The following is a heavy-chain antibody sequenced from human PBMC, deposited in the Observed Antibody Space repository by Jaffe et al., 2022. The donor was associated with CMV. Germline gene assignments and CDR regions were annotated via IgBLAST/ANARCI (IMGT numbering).Heavy chain of an antibody. CDR1: GFTFNAYN. Sequence: DVQLVESGGGLVKPGGPLRLSCAASGFTFNAYNMHWVRQAPGKGLEWVSSISGTGAYIYYADSVKGRFTISRDNAKNSLYLQMNSLRADDTAVYYCARAYFDNSDYYLRTEFDYWGQGTLVTVSS. CDR2: ISGTGAYI. J-gene: IGHJ4*02. D-gene: IGHD3-22*01. V-gene: IGHV3-21*01. CDR3: ARAYFDNSDYYLRTEFDY.